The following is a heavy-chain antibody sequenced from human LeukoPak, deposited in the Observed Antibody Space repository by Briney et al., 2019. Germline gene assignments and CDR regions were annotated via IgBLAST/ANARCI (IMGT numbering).Heavy chain of an antibody. V-gene: IGHV3-23*01. J-gene: IGHJ4*02. CDR2: IYENGGTT. CDR1: GFTFSSYA. CDR3: AKDFRIGYSAHFDY. D-gene: IGHD2-21*01. Sequence: PGGSLRLSCAASGFTFSSYAMSWVRQAPEKGLEFVSGIYENGGTTYYADSVEGRFSISRDNSKNTLYLQMDSLRGEDTAVYYCAKDFRIGYSAHFDYWGQGALVTVSS.